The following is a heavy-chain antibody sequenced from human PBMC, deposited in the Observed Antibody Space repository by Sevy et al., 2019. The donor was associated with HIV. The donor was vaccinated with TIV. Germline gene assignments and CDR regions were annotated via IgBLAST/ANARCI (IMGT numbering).Heavy chain of an antibody. Sequence: GGSLRLSCAASGFTFSSYAMSWVRQAPGKGLEWVSAISGSGGSTYYADSVKGRFTISRDNSKNTLYLQMNSLRAEDKAVYYGAIFGGVGATTYLDYWGQGTLVTVSS. CDR1: GFTFSSYA. CDR3: AIFGGVGATTYLDY. CDR2: ISGSGGST. J-gene: IGHJ4*02. D-gene: IGHD1-26*01. V-gene: IGHV3-23*01.